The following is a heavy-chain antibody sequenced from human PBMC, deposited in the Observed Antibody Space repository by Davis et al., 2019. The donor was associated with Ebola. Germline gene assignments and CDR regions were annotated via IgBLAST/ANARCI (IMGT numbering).Heavy chain of an antibody. CDR2: ISAYNGNT. Sequence: ASVKVSCKASGYTFTSYGISWVRQAPGQGLEWMGWISAYNGNTNYAQKLQGRVTMTTDTSTSTAYMELRSLRSDDTAVYYCARDPGSDYEPLFDPWGQGTLVTVSS. D-gene: IGHD4-17*01. CDR3: ARDPGSDYEPLFDP. V-gene: IGHV1-18*01. J-gene: IGHJ5*02. CDR1: GYTFTSYG.